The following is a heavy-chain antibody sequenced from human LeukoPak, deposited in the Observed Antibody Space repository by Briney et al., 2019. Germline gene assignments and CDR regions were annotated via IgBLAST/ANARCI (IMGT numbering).Heavy chain of an antibody. CDR2: INPKNGKT. J-gene: IGHJ3*02. CDR3: ARGFSSRGAFDI. V-gene: IGHV1-8*01. D-gene: IGHD2-2*01. Sequence: GASVTVSCKASGYTFSTDGISWVRQAPGQGLEWMGWINPKNGKTNYEQKVQGRVTITRNTSISTAYMELSSLRSEDTAVYYCARGFSSRGAFDIWGQGTMVTVSS. CDR1: GYTFSTDG.